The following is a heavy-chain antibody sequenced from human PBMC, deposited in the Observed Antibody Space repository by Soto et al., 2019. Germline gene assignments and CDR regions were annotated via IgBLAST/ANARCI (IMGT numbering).Heavy chain of an antibody. D-gene: IGHD1-26*01. CDR1: GFSISTTRVG. CDR3: ACRIDAFDY. V-gene: IGHV2-5*02. CDR2: IYWDDEK. J-gene: IGHJ4*02. Sequence: QITLKESGPTLVKPTQTLTLTCTFSGFSISTTRVGVGWVRQPPGKALEWLAIIYWDDEKRYMPSLKSRLTXSKDTSRSQVVLTMTNMDPVDTATYYCACRIDAFDYWGQGTLVTVSS.